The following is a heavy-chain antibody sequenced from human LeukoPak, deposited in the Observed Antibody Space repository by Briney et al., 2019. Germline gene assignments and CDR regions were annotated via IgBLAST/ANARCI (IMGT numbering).Heavy chain of an antibody. D-gene: IGHD1-7*01. CDR1: GFTFSSYW. V-gene: IGHV3-7*01. J-gene: IGHJ3*02. CDR2: IKQDGSEK. CDR3: ARDATGTTDAFDI. Sequence: PGGSLRLSCAASGFTFSSYWMSWVRQAPGKGLEWVANIKQDGSEKYYVDSVKGRFTISRDNAKNSLYLQMNSLRAEDTAVYYCARDATGTTDAFDIWGQGTMVTVSS.